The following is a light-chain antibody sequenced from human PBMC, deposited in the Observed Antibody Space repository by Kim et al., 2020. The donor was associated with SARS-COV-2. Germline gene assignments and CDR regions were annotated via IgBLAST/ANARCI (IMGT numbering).Light chain of an antibody. V-gene: IGLV2-14*01. CDR3: SSYTSSSTLL. J-gene: IGLJ3*02. Sequence: QSALTQPASVSGSPAQSITISCTGTSSDVGGYTFVSWYQQCPGKAPKLMIYEVSNRPSWVSNRFSGSKSGNTASLTISGRQAEDEADYYCSSYTSSSTLLFGGGTQLTVL. CDR2: EVS. CDR1: SSDVGGYTF.